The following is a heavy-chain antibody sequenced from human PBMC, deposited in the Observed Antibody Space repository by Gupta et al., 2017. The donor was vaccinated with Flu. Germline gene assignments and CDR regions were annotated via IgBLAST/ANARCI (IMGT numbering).Heavy chain of an antibody. CDR3: ARFTRGVYWFDP. CDR2: IYYSGST. V-gene: IGHV4-39*01. Sequence: SIYYSGSTYYNPSLKSRVTISVDTSKNQFSLKLSSVTAADTAVYYCARFTRGVYWFDPWGQGTLVTVSS. J-gene: IGHJ5*02. D-gene: IGHD3-10*01.